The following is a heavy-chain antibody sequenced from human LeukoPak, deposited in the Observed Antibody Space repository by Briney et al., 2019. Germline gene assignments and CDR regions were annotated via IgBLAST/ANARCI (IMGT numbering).Heavy chain of an antibody. Sequence: ASVKVSCKTSGYSFTDDYMPWVRQAPGQGLEWMGWINPSSGGTSSAQKFQGRITMTRDTSITTVYMEVTWLTSDDTAIYYCARADRLHGGPYLIGPWGQGTLITVSS. CDR2: INPSSGGT. CDR1: GYSFTDDY. V-gene: IGHV1-2*02. J-gene: IGHJ5*02. D-gene: IGHD3-16*01. CDR3: ARADRLHGGPYLIGP.